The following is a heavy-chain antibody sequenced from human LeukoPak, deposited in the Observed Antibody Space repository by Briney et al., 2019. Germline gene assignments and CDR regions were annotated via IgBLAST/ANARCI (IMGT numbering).Heavy chain of an antibody. V-gene: IGHV1-8*01. D-gene: IGHD6-19*01. J-gene: IGHJ6*03. CDR1: GYTFTSYD. CDR2: MNPNSGNT. Sequence: GASVKVSCKASGYTFTSYDINWGRQATGQGLEWMGWMNPNSGNTGYAQKFQGRVTMTRNTSISTAYLELKRLSSEDPAVYYFARAPGIAVAGTYYYYYMDVWGKGTTVTVSS. CDR3: ARAPGIAVAGTYYYYYMDV.